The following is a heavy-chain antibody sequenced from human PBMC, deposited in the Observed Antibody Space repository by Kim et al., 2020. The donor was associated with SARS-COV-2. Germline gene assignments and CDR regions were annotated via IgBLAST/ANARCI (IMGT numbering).Heavy chain of an antibody. Sequence: ASVKVSCKVSGYTLTELSMHWVRQAPGKGLEWMGGFDPEDGETIYAQKFQGRVTMTEDTSTDTAYMELSSLRSEDTAVYYCATSYGSGSYWGFRRGTYYYCGMDVWGQGTTVTVSS. CDR3: ATSYGSGSYWGFRRGTYYYCGMDV. CDR2: FDPEDGET. J-gene: IGHJ6*02. CDR1: GYTLTELS. D-gene: IGHD3-10*01. V-gene: IGHV1-24*01.